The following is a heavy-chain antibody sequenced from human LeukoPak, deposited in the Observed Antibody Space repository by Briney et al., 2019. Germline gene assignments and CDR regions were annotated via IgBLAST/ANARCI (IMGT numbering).Heavy chain of an antibody. Sequence: VKVSCKASGGTFSSYAINWVQQAPGQGLEWMGRIVPIFGTTNYAQNFQGRVTITADESTSTAYMELSSLRSEDTAVYYCTRSRGSGSYLDYWGQGTLVTVSS. J-gene: IGHJ4*02. CDR2: IVPIFGTT. V-gene: IGHV1-69*15. CDR3: TRSRGSGSYLDY. D-gene: IGHD3-10*01. CDR1: GGTFSSYA.